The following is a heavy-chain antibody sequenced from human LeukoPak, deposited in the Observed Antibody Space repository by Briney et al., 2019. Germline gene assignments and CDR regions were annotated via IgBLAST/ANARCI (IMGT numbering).Heavy chain of an antibody. CDR1: GFTFSSYA. CDR2: FSGSGGST. J-gene: IGHJ4*02. CDR3: ARVGEYYDFWSRPKYYFDY. Sequence: GGSLRLSCAASGFTFSSYAMSWVRQAPGKGLEWVSTFSGSGGSTYYADSVKGRFTISRDNAKNSLYLQMNSLRAEDTAVYYCARVGEYYDFWSRPKYYFDYWGQGTLVTVSS. V-gene: IGHV3-23*01. D-gene: IGHD3-3*01.